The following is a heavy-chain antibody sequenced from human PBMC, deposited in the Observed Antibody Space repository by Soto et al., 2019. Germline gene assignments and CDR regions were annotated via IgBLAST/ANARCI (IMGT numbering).Heavy chain of an antibody. V-gene: IGHV1-69*02. CDR2: IIPILGIA. D-gene: IGHD2-2*01. CDR3: ARTTVPAAIGYYYYGMDV. CDR1: GGTFSSYT. J-gene: IGHJ6*02. Sequence: SVKVSCKASGGTFSSYTISWVRQAPGQGLEWMGRIIPILGIANYAQKFQGRVTITADKSTSTAYMELSSLRSEDTAVYYCARTTVPAAIGYYYYGMDVWGQGTTVTVSS.